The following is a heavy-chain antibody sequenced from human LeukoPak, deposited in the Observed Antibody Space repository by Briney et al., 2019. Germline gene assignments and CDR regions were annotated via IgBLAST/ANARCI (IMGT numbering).Heavy chain of an antibody. J-gene: IGHJ3*02. D-gene: IGHD2-2*02. Sequence: GGSLRLSCAASGFTFSSYAMSWVRQAPGKGLEWVSAISGSGGSTYYADSVKGRFTISRDNSKNTLYLQMNSLRAEDTAVYYCAYVVPAAKPAGGAFDIWGQGTMVTVSS. CDR3: AYVVPAAKPAGGAFDI. V-gene: IGHV3-23*01. CDR2: ISGSGGST. CDR1: GFTFSSYA.